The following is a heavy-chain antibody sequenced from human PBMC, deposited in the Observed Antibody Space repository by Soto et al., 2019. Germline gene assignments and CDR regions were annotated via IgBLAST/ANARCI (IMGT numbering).Heavy chain of an antibody. D-gene: IGHD3-10*01. CDR3: AKGAKKNYYGSVPFDP. CDR2: ISGSGGST. CDR1: GFTFSSYA. V-gene: IGHV3-23*01. Sequence: GGSLRLSCAASGFTFSSYAMSWVRQAPGKGLEWVSAISGSGGSTYYADSVKGRFTISRDNSKNTLYLQMNSLRAEDTAVYYCAKGAKKNYYGSVPFDPWGQGTLVTVSS. J-gene: IGHJ5*02.